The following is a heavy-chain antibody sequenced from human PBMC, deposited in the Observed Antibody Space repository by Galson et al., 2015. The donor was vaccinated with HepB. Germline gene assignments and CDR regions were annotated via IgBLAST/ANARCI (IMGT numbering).Heavy chain of an antibody. CDR1: GFTFSSYA. J-gene: IGHJ6*02. CDR2: ISGSGGST. CDR3: ATCRYYDFWSGYLDYYYYYGMDV. Sequence: SLRLSCAASGFTFSSYAMSWVRQAPGKGLEWVSAISGSGGSTYYADSVKGRFTISRDNSKNTLYLQMNSLRAEDTAVYYCATCRYYDFWSGYLDYYYYYGMDVWAKGPRSPSP. D-gene: IGHD3-3*01. V-gene: IGHV3-23*01.